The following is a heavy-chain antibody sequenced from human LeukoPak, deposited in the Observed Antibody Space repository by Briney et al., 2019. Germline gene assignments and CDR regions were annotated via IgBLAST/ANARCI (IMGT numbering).Heavy chain of an antibody. Sequence: PSETLSLTCTVSGGSISSSSNYWGWIRQPPGKGLEWIGYIYYSGSTKYNPSLKSRVTISVDTSKNQFSLRLSSVTAADTAVYYCARDRVGHSAIDYWGQGTLVTASS. CDR2: IYYSGST. D-gene: IGHD2-15*01. CDR1: GGSISSSSNY. CDR3: ARDRVGHSAIDY. V-gene: IGHV4-61*01. J-gene: IGHJ4*02.